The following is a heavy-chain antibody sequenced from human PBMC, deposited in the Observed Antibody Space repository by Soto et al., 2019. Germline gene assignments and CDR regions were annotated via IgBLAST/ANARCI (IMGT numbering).Heavy chain of an antibody. Sequence: TLSLTCTVSGGSITGYYWTWIRQPPGKGLEWIGYVFYKGNTNYNPSLKSRVTISVDTSANQFSLRLSSVTAADTAVYYCARSGDSFGCNDYWGQGTLVTVSS. J-gene: IGHJ4*02. CDR2: VFYKGNT. D-gene: IGHD5-18*01. CDR3: ARSGDSFGCNDY. V-gene: IGHV4-59*01. CDR1: GGSITGYY.